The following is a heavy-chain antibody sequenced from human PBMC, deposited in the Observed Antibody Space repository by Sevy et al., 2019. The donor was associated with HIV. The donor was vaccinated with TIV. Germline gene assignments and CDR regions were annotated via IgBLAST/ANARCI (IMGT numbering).Heavy chain of an antibody. J-gene: IGHJ4*02. V-gene: IGHV4-59*08. CDR1: GGSISSLY. CDR3: AGENAWGRGYS. D-gene: IGHD1-26*01. Sequence: SETLSLTCTVSGGSISSLYWNWIRQPPGKGLEWFANIYYNGHISYNPSLKNRVTLSLDTSKNQFSLRLSSVTAADTAMYYCAGENAWGRGYSWGQGTLVTVSS. CDR2: IYYNGHI.